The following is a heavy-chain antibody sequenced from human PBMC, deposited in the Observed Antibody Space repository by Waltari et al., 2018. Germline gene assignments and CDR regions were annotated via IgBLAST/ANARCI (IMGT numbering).Heavy chain of an antibody. CDR2: IYSGGST. CDR1: GFTVVTNY. Sequence: EVQLVESGGGLIQPGGSLSPSGAASGFTVVTNYMTWVRQAPGKGLEWVSVIYSGGSTYYADSVKGRFTISRDNSKNTLYLQMNSLRAEDTAVYYCARVGPGVTTYAFDIWGQGTMVTVSS. V-gene: IGHV3-53*01. D-gene: IGHD4-17*01. CDR3: ARVGPGVTTYAFDI. J-gene: IGHJ3*02.